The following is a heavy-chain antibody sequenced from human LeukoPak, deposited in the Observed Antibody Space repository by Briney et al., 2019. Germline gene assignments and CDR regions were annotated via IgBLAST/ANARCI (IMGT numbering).Heavy chain of an antibody. CDR3: AKDHIADFWSGYYPEPFDY. CDR1: GFTFSSYA. Sequence: GGSLRLSCAASGFTFSSYAMSWVRQAPGKGLEWVSAISGSGGSTYYADSVKGRFTISRDNSKNTLYLQMNSLRAEDTAVYYCAKDHIADFWSGYYPEPFDYWGQGTLVTVSS. D-gene: IGHD3-3*01. CDR2: ISGSGGST. J-gene: IGHJ4*02. V-gene: IGHV3-23*01.